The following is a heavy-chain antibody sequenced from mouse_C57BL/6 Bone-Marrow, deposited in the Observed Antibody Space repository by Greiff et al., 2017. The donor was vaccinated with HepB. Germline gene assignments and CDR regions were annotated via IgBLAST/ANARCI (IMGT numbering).Heavy chain of an antibody. CDR2: INPSSGYT. V-gene: IGHV1-4*01. D-gene: IGHD2-3*01. CDR3: ARYGYYNY. Sequence: VQLQQSGAELARPGASVKMSCKASGYTFTSYTMHWVKQRPGQGLEWIGYINPSSGYTKYNQKFKDKATLTAYKSSSTAYMQLSRLTSEDSAVYYCARYGYYNYWGQGTTLTVSS. J-gene: IGHJ2*01. CDR1: GYTFTSYT.